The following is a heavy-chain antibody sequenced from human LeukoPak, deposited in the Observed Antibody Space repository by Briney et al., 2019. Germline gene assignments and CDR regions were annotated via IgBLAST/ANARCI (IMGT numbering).Heavy chain of an antibody. V-gene: IGHV4-39*07. CDR2: IYYSGST. CDR1: GGSISTSNYY. CDR3: ASTLYKIWSGYQYYFDY. D-gene: IGHD3-3*01. Sequence: SETLSLTCTVSGGSISTSNYYWGWIRQPPGKGLEWIGSIYYSGSTYYNPSLKSRVTISVDTSKNQFSLKLSSVTAADTAVYYCASTLYKIWSGYQYYFDYWGQGTLVTVSS. J-gene: IGHJ4*02.